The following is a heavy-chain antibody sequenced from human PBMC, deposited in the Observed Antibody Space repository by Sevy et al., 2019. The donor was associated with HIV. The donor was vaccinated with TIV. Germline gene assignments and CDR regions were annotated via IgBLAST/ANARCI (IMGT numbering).Heavy chain of an antibody. CDR1: GGSISSGDYY. D-gene: IGHD1-26*01. J-gene: IGHJ4*02. Sequence: SETLSLTCTVSGGSISSGDYYWSWIRQPPGKGLEWIGYIYYSGSTYYNPSLKSRVTISVDTSKDQFSLKLSSVTAADRAVYYCARGLDSGSYYPFDYWGQGTLVTVSS. CDR2: IYYSGST. CDR3: ARGLDSGSYYPFDY. V-gene: IGHV4-30-4*01.